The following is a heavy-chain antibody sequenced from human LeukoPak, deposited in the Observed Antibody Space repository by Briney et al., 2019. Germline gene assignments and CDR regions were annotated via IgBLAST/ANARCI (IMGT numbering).Heavy chain of an antibody. CDR2: IYHSGST. Sequence: PSETLSLTCGVYGGSFSAYYWSWIRQPPGKGLEWIGEIYHSGSTNYNPSLKSRVTISVDTSKNQFSLKLSSVTAADTAVYYCAKRSDYGGNRNYLDYWGQGSPVTASS. D-gene: IGHD4-23*01. CDR1: GGSFSAYY. CDR3: AKRSDYGGNRNYLDY. J-gene: IGHJ4*02. V-gene: IGHV4-34*01.